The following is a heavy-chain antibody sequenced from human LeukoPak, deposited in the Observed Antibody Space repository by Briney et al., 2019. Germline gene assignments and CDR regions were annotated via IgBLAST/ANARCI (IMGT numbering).Heavy chain of an antibody. D-gene: IGHD3-10*01. CDR3: ARGYYYGSGSYYNVGWGPGGY. J-gene: IGHJ4*02. CDR1: GYTFTSYD. Sequence: GASVKVSCKASGYTFTSYDINWVRQATGQGLEWMGWMNPNSGNTGYAQKFQGRVTMTRNTSISTAYMELSSLRSDDTAVYYCARGYYYGSGSYYNVGWGPGGYWGQGTLVTVSS. V-gene: IGHV1-8*01. CDR2: MNPNSGNT.